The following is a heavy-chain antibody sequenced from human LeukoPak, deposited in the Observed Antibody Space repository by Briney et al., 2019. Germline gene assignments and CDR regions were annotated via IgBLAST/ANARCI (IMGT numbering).Heavy chain of an antibody. Sequence: PGGSLRLSCAASGFSFSSYSMNWVRQAPGKGLEWVSSISSSSSYIYYADSVKGRFTISRDNAKNSLYLQMNSLRAEDTAVYYCARNSGSYYQYYFDYWGQGTLVTVSS. CDR3: ARNSGSYYQYYFDY. V-gene: IGHV3-21*04. CDR2: ISSSSSYI. CDR1: GFSFSSYS. J-gene: IGHJ4*02. D-gene: IGHD1-26*01.